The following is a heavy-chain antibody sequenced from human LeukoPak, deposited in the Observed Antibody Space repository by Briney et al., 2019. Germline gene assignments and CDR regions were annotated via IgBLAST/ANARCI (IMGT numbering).Heavy chain of an antibody. D-gene: IGHD2-2*01. Sequence: PGRSLRLSCAASGFTFSSYSMHWVRQAPGKELEWVAVISYDGSNKYYADSVKGRFTISRDNSKNTLYLQMNSLRAEDTAVYYCAKLAGVVPAATTPFDYWGQGTLVTVSS. CDR1: GFTFSSYS. V-gene: IGHV3-30*18. J-gene: IGHJ4*02. CDR2: ISYDGSNK. CDR3: AKLAGVVPAATTPFDY.